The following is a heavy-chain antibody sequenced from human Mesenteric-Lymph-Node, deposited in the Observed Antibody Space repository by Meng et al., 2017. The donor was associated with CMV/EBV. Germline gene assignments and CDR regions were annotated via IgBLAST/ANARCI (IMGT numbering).Heavy chain of an antibody. D-gene: IGHD3-16*01. CDR1: GGSFSGYY. CDR3: AGRDVWSSPNWFDP. J-gene: IGHJ5*02. V-gene: IGHV4-59*01. CDR2: IYYSGST. Sequence: SETLSLTCAVYGGSFSGYYWSWIRQPPGKGLEWIGYIYYSGSTNYNPSLKSRVTISVDTSKNQFSLKLSSVTAADTAVYYCAGRDVWSSPNWFDPWGQGTLVTVSS.